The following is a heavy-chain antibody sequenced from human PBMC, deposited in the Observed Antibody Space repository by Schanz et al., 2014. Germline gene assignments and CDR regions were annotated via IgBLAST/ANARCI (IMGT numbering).Heavy chain of an antibody. CDR3: VKDLQRELLRDDHYYGMDV. CDR1: GFTFSSYW. D-gene: IGHD1-26*01. CDR2: IKHDGGEK. J-gene: IGHJ6*02. V-gene: IGHV3-7*01. Sequence: ESGGCLVQPGGSLRLSCAASGFTFSSYWMSWVRQAPGKGLEWVANIKHDGGEKYYADSVKGRFTTSRDNSKNTMYLQMNSLRAEDTAVYYCVKDLQRELLRDDHYYGMDVWGQGTTVTVSS.